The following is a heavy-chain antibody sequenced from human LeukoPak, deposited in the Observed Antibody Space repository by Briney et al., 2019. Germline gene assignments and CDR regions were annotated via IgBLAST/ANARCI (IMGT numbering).Heavy chain of an antibody. CDR1: GFIFSNYA. D-gene: IGHD1-26*01. CDR3: VKASSGSYWGGYFDY. CDR2: ISYDGINE. V-gene: IGHV3-30*18. J-gene: IGHJ4*02. Sequence: GGSLRLSCVTSGFIFSNYAMHWVRQAPGKGLEWVAVISYDGINEHYADSLKGRFTISRDSSGNTLYLQMNSLRLDDTAVYYCVKASSGSYWGGYFDYWGQGALVTVSS.